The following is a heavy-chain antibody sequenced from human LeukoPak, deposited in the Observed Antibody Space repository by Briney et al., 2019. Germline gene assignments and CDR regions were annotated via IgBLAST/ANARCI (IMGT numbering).Heavy chain of an antibody. CDR1: GGSFSGYY. V-gene: IGHV4-34*01. D-gene: IGHD1-1*01. CDR2: INHSGST. CDR3: ARRQLERRGLGNWYFDL. Sequence: SETLSLTCAVYGGSFSGYYWSWIRQPPGKGLEWIGEINHSGSTNYNPSLKSRVTISVDTSKNQFSLKLSSVTAADTAVYYCARRQLERRGLGNWYFDLWGRGTLVTVSS. J-gene: IGHJ2*01.